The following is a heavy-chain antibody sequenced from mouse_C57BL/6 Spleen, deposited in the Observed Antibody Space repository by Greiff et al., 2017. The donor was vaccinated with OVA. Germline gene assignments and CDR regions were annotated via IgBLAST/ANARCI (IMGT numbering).Heavy chain of an antibody. CDR3: ARAATVVARDFDV. CDR1: GYAFTSSW. V-gene: IGHV1-82*01. D-gene: IGHD1-1*01. Sequence: QVQLKQSGPELVKPGASVKISCKASGYAFTSSWMNWVKQRPGKGLEWIGRIYPGDGDTNYNGKFKGKATLTADKSSSTAYMQLSSLASEDSAVYFCARAATVVARDFDVWGTGTTVTVAS. J-gene: IGHJ1*03. CDR2: IYPGDGDT.